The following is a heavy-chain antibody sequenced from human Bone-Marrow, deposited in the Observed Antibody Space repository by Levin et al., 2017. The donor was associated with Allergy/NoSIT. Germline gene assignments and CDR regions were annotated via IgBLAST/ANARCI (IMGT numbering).Heavy chain of an antibody. J-gene: IGHJ5*02. CDR3: ARGGGSGSYYKDDWLDP. V-gene: IGHV7-4-1*02. Sequence: ASVKVSCKASGYTFTSYSINWVRQAPGQGLEWMGWINTYTGDPTYAQGFTGRFVFSLDTSVSTAYLQIISLEAEDTAVYYCARGGGSGSYYKDDWLDPWGQGTLVTVSS. D-gene: IGHD3-10*01. CDR2: INTYTGDP. CDR1: GYTFTSYS.